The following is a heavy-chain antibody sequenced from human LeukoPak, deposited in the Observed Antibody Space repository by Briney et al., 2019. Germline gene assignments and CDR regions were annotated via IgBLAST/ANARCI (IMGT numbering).Heavy chain of an antibody. CDR2: ISYDGSNK. D-gene: IGHD3-16*01. J-gene: IGHJ4*02. V-gene: IGHV3-30-3*01. Sequence: GGSLRLSWAPSGFTFSSYAMHWVRQAPGKGLEWVAVISYDGSNKYYADSVKGRFTISRDNSKNTLYLQMNSLRAEDTAVYYCARDEGGYYFDYWGQGTLVTVSS. CDR3: ARDEGGYYFDY. CDR1: GFTFSSYA.